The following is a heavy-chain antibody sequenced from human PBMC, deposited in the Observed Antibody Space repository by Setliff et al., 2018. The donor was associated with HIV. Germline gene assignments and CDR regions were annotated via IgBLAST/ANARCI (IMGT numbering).Heavy chain of an antibody. D-gene: IGHD3-22*01. V-gene: IGHV3-33*01. J-gene: IGHJ6*03. Sequence: PGGSLRLSCAVSGFTFTSYGMHWVRQAPGKGLEWVAVIWYDGSYKYYADPVKGRFTISRDNSKNTLYLQMNSLRAEDTAVYYCARDKDYYDYSGYYYIYYYMDVWGKGTTVTVSS. CDR3: ARDKDYYDYSGYYYIYYYMDV. CDR1: GFTFTSYG. CDR2: IWYDGSYK.